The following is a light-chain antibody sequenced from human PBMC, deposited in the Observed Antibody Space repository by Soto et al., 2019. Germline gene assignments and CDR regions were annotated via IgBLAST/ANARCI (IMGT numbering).Light chain of an antibody. V-gene: IGKV1-39*01. CDR2: AAS. CDR1: QSISSY. CDR3: QQCYSTPIT. Sequence: EIPMTQSPSSRAGALGDRVTITCVASQSISSYLNWYQQKPGKAPKLLIYAASSLQSGVPSRFSGSGSGTDFTLTISRLQPEDFATYYCQQCYSTPITFGQGTRLEIK. J-gene: IGKJ5*01.